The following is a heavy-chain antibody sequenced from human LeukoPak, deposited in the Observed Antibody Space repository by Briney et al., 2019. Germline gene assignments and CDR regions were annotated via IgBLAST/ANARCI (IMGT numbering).Heavy chain of an antibody. J-gene: IGHJ5*02. Sequence: SETLSLTCSVSGDSMSGYFWSWIRQPPGKGLEWIGYMFYSETTNYNPSLKSRVTISPDTSKNRFSLELYSVTAADTAVYYCARHDNYPGFGRGFDPWGQGFLVTVTS. D-gene: IGHD3-10*01. CDR1: GDSMSGYF. CDR3: ARHDNYPGFGRGFDP. V-gene: IGHV4-59*08. CDR2: MFYSETT.